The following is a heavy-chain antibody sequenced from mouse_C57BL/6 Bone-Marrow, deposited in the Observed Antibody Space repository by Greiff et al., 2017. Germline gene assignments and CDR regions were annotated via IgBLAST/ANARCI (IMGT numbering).Heavy chain of an antibody. D-gene: IGHD2-1*01. Sequence: VKLQQPGTELVKPGASVKLSCKASGYTFTSYWMHWVKQRPGQGLEWIGNINPSNGGTNYNEKFKSKATLTVYKSSSTAYMQLSSLTSEDSAVYYCARSIYYGNYYYFDYWGQGTTLTVSS. CDR1: GYTFTSYW. CDR3: ARSIYYGNYYYFDY. V-gene: IGHV1-53*01. CDR2: INPSNGGT. J-gene: IGHJ2*01.